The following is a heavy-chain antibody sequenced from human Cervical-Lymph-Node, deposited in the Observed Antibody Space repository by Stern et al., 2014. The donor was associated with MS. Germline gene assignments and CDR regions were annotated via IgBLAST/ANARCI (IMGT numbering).Heavy chain of an antibody. Sequence: VQLVQSGAEVPKPGSSVKVSCRASGGTFSSSDISWVRKAPGHGLEWMGGIIPSIGTANYAQKYQGRVTITADESTSTAYMELSSLRSEDTAIYYCALGGFGHYFEYWGQGTLVTVSS. CDR1: GGTFSSSD. D-gene: IGHD3-10*01. J-gene: IGHJ4*02. CDR2: IIPSIGTA. CDR3: ALGGFGHYFEY. V-gene: IGHV1-69*01.